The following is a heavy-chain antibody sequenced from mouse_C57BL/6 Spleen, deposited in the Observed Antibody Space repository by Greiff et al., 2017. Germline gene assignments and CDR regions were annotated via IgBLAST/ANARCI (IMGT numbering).Heavy chain of an antibody. Sequence: EVKLVESGGGLVKPGGPLKLSCAASGFTFSSYTMSWVRQTPEKRLEWVATISGGGGNTYYPDSVKGRFTISRDNAKNTLYLQMSSLRSEDTALYYCARRRDGYFDVWGTGTTVTVSS. CDR2: ISGGGGNT. CDR3: ARRRDGYFDV. J-gene: IGHJ1*03. CDR1: GFTFSSYT. V-gene: IGHV5-9*01. D-gene: IGHD3-3*01.